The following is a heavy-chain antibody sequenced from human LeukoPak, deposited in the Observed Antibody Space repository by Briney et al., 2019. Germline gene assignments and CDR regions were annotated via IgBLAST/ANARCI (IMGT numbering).Heavy chain of an antibody. CDR2: INAGNGNT. V-gene: IGHV1-3*01. Sequence: ASVKVSCKASRYTFTSYAMHWVRQAPGQRLEWMGWINAGNGNTKYSQRFQGRVTITRDTSASTAYMELSSLRSEDAAVYYCARDHYPYYYGSGTDPGTAVFYWGQGTLVTVSS. CDR3: ARDHYPYYYGSGTDPGTAVFY. J-gene: IGHJ4*02. D-gene: IGHD3-10*01. CDR1: RYTFTSYA.